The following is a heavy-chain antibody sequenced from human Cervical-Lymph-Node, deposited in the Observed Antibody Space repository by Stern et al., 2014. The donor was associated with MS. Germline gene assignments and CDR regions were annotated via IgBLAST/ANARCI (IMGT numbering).Heavy chain of an antibody. Sequence: EVQLVESGAEVKKPGESLKISCKGSGYTFTNNWIAWVRQTPGTGLEWLGIIYPDAADIRYSPSLQGEVTISANKSTMTADLQWSSLKAADSAVFYWEKPPPRRKWDDPNYGMDVWGQGTTVTVSS. CDR2: IYPDAADI. D-gene: IGHD1-1*01. CDR3: EKPPPRRKWDDPNYGMDV. J-gene: IGHJ6*02. CDR1: GYTFTNNW. V-gene: IGHV5-51*03.